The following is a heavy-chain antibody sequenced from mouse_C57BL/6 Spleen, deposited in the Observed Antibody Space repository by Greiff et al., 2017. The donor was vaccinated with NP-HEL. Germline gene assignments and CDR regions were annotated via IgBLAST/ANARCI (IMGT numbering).Heavy chain of an antibody. CDR1: GYTFTSYW. CDR2: IDPSDSYT. Sequence: QVQLQQPGAELVRPGTSVKLSCKASGYTFTSYWMHWVKQRPGQGLEWIGVIDPSDSYTNYNQKFKGNATLTVDTSSSTAYMQLSSLTSEESGVYYCARPSNWDVGGYWGQGTTLTVSS. J-gene: IGHJ2*01. D-gene: IGHD4-1*01. CDR3: ARPSNWDVGGY. V-gene: IGHV1-59*01.